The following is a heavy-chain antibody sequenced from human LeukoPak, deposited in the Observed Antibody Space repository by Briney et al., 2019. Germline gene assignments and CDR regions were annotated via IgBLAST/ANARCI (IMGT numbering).Heavy chain of an antibody. CDR3: ARKMRGPDDFDI. D-gene: IGHD3-16*01. CDR2: IYYSGST. Sequence: PSETLSLTCTVSGGSISSYYRSWIRQPPGKGLEWIGYIYYSGSTNYNPSLKSRVTISLDTSKNQFSLKLSSVIAADTAVYYCARKMRGPDDFDIWGQGTMVTVSS. J-gene: IGHJ3*02. V-gene: IGHV4-59*01. CDR1: GGSISSYY.